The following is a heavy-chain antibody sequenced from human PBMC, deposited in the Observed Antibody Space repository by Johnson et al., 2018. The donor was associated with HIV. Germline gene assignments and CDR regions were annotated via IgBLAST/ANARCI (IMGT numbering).Heavy chain of an antibody. CDR3: ARGLAADAFDI. CDR1: GFTFNDYA. J-gene: IGHJ3*02. CDR2: ISYDGSNK. Sequence: QMQLVESGGGLVQPGRSLILSCAASGFTFNDYAMHWVRQVPGKGLEWVALISYDGSNKYYGDSVKGRFTVSRDNSKNTVYVDMNSLRAEDTAVYYCARGLAADAFDIWGQGTMVTVSS. V-gene: IGHV3-30*03. D-gene: IGHD6-13*01.